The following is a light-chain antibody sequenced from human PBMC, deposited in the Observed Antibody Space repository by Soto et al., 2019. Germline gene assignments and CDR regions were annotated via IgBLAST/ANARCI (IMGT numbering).Light chain of an antibody. CDR1: QSISTY. V-gene: IGKV3-11*01. Sequence: EILLTQSPVTLSLSPGQRATLSCRASQSISTYLAWYQVKPGQAPRLLIYDASSRATGVPARFSGSGSGTDFSLTISSLEPEDVAVYYSQQRSQWPPMTFGQGTRLEMK. CDR3: QQRSQWPPMT. J-gene: IGKJ5*01. CDR2: DAS.